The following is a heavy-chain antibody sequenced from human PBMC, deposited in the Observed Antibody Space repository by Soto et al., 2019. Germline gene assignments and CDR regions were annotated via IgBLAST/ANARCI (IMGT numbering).Heavy chain of an antibody. Sequence: GGFLRLSCAASGFTFSDYYMSWIRQAPGKGLEWVSYISSSGSTIYYADSVKGRFTISRDNAKNSLYLQMNSLRAEDTAVYYCARDVGYSGYESPGIDYWGQGTLVTVSS. V-gene: IGHV3-11*01. J-gene: IGHJ4*02. CDR1: GFTFSDYY. CDR2: ISSSGSTI. D-gene: IGHD5-12*01. CDR3: ARDVGYSGYESPGIDY.